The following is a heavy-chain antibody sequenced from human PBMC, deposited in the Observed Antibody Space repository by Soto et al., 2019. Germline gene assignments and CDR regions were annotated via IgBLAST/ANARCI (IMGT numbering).Heavy chain of an antibody. Sequence: QVQLQESGPGLVKPSQTLSLTCTVSDDSISSGGYYWSWIRQHPGKGLEWIGYIYGTGNMYYKSSPKSRLTFSVDTSKNHFSLKLTSVTAADTAVYYCARGTDTGFFALWGRGTLVTVSS. V-gene: IGHV4-31*03. J-gene: IGHJ2*01. D-gene: IGHD2-8*02. CDR1: DDSISSGGYY. CDR3: ARGTDTGFFAL. CDR2: IYGTGNM.